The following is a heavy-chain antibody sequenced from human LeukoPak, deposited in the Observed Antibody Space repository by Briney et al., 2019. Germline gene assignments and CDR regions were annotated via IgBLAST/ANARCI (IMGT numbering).Heavy chain of an antibody. Sequence: SETLSLTCAVYGGSFSGYYWSRIRQPPGKGLEWIEEINHSGSTNYNPSLKSRVTISVDTSKNQFSLKLSSVTAADTAVYYCARGAIAAAGTQVGYWGQGTLVTVSS. CDR2: INHSGST. CDR1: GGSFSGYY. CDR3: ARGAIAAAGTQVGY. J-gene: IGHJ4*02. D-gene: IGHD6-13*01. V-gene: IGHV4-34*01.